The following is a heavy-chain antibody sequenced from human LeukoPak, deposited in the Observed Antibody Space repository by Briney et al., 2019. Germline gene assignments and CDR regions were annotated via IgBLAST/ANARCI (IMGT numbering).Heavy chain of an antibody. Sequence: RASVKVSCKASGYTFTSYDTNWVRQATRQGLEWMGWMNPNSGNTGYAQKFQGRVTMTRNTSISTAYMELSSLRSEDTAVYYCARQGGAGEYYFDYWGQGTLVTVSS. J-gene: IGHJ4*02. D-gene: IGHD3-10*01. V-gene: IGHV1-8*01. CDR1: GYTFTSYD. CDR3: ARQGGAGEYYFDY. CDR2: MNPNSGNT.